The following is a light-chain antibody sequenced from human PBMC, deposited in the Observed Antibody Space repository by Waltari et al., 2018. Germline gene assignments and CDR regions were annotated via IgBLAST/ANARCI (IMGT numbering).Light chain of an antibody. CDR3: GTWDSSLSGAV. CDR1: RSHIGDNY. J-gene: IGLJ7*01. V-gene: IGLV1-51*02. CDR2: ENS. Sequence: QSVLTQPPSVSAAPGQRVTIPCSGGRSHIGDNYVSCYRQFPGKAPKLPIVENSDGPSGIPGRFSGSKSGTSATLYITGLQAGDEADYYCGTWDSSLSGAVFGGGTHLTVL.